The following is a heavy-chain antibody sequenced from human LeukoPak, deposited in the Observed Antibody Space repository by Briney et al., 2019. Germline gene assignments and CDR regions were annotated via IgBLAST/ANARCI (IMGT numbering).Heavy chain of an antibody. Sequence: PSETLSLTCTVSGGSISSYYWSWTRQPPGKGLEWIGYIYYSGSTNYNPSLKSRVTIPVDTSKNQFSLKLSSVTAADTAVYYCARGYYDSSGYYGPGYWGQGTLVTVSS. CDR3: ARGYYDSSGYYGPGY. D-gene: IGHD3-22*01. J-gene: IGHJ4*02. V-gene: IGHV4-59*01. CDR2: IYYSGST. CDR1: GGSISSYY.